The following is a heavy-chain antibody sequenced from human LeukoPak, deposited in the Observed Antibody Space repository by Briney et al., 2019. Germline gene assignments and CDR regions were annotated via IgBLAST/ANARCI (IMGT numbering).Heavy chain of an antibody. Sequence: GGSLRPSCAASGFTFSNAWMSWVRQAPGKGLEWVGRIRSKPDGGTTEYAAPVKGRFTISRDDSKNTLYLQMNSLKTEDTAVYYCARGDYYDSSGLKYWGQGTLVTVSS. D-gene: IGHD3-22*01. CDR1: GFTFSNAW. J-gene: IGHJ4*02. CDR3: ARGDYYDSSGLKY. V-gene: IGHV3-15*01. CDR2: IRSKPDGGTT.